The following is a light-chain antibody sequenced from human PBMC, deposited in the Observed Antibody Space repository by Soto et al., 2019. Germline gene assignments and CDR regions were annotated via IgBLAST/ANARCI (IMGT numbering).Light chain of an antibody. CDR3: QQYNTRWT. V-gene: IGKV3-15*01. Sequence: EIVMTQSPATLSVSPGERATRSCRARHSVGSNLAWYQQKPGQAPRLLIYGASTRAAGIPARFSGSGSGTEFTLIISSLQSEDSAVYFCQQYNTRWTFGPGTKVEIK. CDR1: HSVGSN. J-gene: IGKJ1*01. CDR2: GAS.